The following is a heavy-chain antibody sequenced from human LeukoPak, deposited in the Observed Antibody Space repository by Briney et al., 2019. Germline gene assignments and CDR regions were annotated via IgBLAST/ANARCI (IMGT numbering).Heavy chain of an antibody. CDR1: GDSISNYY. V-gene: IGHV4-59*08. Sequence: PSETLSLTCTVSGDSISNYYWTWIRQTPGKGLEWIGNLYHSGAADYNPSLKTRVTTSVDTSKDQFSLRLRSSTAADTAVYFCARLGKTYYMDVWGTGTTVTVSS. D-gene: IGHD1/OR15-1a*01. J-gene: IGHJ6*03. CDR3: ARLGKTYYMDV. CDR2: LYHSGAA.